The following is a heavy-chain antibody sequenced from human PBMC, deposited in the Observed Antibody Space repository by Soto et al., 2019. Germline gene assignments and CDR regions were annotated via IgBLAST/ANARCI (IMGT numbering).Heavy chain of an antibody. Sequence: QVQLVQSGAEVKKPGASVKVSCKASGYTFTGYYMHWVRQAPGQGLEWMGWINPNSGGTNYAQKFQGWVTMTRDTSSSTAYRELSRLRSDDTAVYYCARGSGGIAVAVGSVYWGQGTLVTVSS. CDR1: GYTFTGYY. CDR2: INPNSGGT. D-gene: IGHD6-19*01. CDR3: ARGSGGIAVAVGSVY. J-gene: IGHJ4*02. V-gene: IGHV1-2*04.